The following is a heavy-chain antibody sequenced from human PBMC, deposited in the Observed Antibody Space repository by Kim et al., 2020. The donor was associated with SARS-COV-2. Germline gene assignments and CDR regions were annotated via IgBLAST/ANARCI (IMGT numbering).Heavy chain of an antibody. Sequence: GGSLRLSCAASGFTVSSNYMSWVRQAPGKGLEWVSVIYSGGSTYYADSVKGRFTISRDNSKNTLYLQMNSLRAEDTAVYYCARAPLYYDILTGYLGGPFDSWGQGTLVTVSS. D-gene: IGHD3-9*01. V-gene: IGHV3-53*01. CDR3: ARAPLYYDILTGYLGGPFDS. CDR1: GFTVSSNY. CDR2: IYSGGST. J-gene: IGHJ4*02.